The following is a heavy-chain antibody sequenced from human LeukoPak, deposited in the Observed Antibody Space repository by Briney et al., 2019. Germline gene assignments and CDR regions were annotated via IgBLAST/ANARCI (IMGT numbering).Heavy chain of an antibody. D-gene: IGHD5-12*01. CDR2: ISGGNGNA. V-gene: IGHV1-3*01. J-gene: IGHJ3*02. CDR1: GYTFTNYG. CDR3: ARVKPSYDNAFDI. Sequence: ASVKVSCKTSGYTFTNYGMHWVRQAPGQRLEWMGWISGGNGNAKYSQKLQGRVTMTTDTSTSTAYMELRSLRSDDTAVYYCARVKPSYDNAFDIWGQGTMVTVYS.